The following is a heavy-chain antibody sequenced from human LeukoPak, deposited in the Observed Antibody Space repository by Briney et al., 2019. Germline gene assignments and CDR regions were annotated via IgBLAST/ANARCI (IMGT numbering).Heavy chain of an antibody. CDR1: GGSFSGYY. Sequence: SETLSLTCAVYGGSFSGYYWSWIRRPPGKGLEWIGEINHSGSTNYNPSLKSRVTISVDTSKNQFSLKLSSVTAADTAVYYCARVGDYYDSSGYYPNWFDPWGQGTLVTVSS. CDR3: ARVGDYYDSSGYYPNWFDP. V-gene: IGHV4-34*01. CDR2: INHSGST. D-gene: IGHD3-22*01. J-gene: IGHJ5*02.